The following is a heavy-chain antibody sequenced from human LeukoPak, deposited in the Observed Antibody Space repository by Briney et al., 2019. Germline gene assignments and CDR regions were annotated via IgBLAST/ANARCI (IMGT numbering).Heavy chain of an antibody. J-gene: IGHJ3*02. CDR3: ARAYDILTGYYNAFDI. Sequence: ASVKVSCKASGYTFTGYYMHWVRQAPGQGLEWMGWINPNSGGTNYAQKFQGWVTMTRDTSISTAYMELSRLRPDDTAVYYCARAYDILTGYYNAFDIWGQGTMVTVSS. D-gene: IGHD3-9*01. V-gene: IGHV1-2*04. CDR1: GYTFTGYY. CDR2: INPNSGGT.